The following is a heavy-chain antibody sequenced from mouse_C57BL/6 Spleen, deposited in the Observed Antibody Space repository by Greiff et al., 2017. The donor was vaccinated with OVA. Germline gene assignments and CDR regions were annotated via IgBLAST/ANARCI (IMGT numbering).Heavy chain of an antibody. Sequence: QVQLQQPGAELVKPGASVKLSCKASGYTFTSYWMHWVKQRPGQGLEWIGMIHPNSGSTNYNQKFKSKATLTVDKSSSTAYIQRSSLTSEYSAVYYCGYDYDGLDYWGQGTTLTVSS. CDR2: IHPNSGST. CDR1: GYTFTSYW. CDR3: GYDYDGLDY. V-gene: IGHV1-64*01. D-gene: IGHD2-4*01. J-gene: IGHJ2*01.